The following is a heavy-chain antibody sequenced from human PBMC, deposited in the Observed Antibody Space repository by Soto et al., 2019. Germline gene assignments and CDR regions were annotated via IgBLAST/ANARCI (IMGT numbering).Heavy chain of an antibody. V-gene: IGHV1-69*01. CDR1: GGTFSSYA. J-gene: IGHJ6*02. D-gene: IGHD2-2*01. Sequence: QVQLVQSGAEVKKPGSSVKVSCKASGGTFSSYAISWVRQAPGQGLEWMGGIIPISDTTNYAQKFQSRVTITADESTSTAYMELRSLRSEDTAVYYCARSQGSSTSLEIYYYYYYGMDVWGQGTTVNVSS. CDR2: IIPISDTT. CDR3: ARSQGSSTSLEIYYYYYYGMDV.